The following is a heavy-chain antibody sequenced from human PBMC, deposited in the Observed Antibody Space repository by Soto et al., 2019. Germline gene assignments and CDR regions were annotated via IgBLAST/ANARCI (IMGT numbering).Heavy chain of an antibody. V-gene: IGHV4-28*01. J-gene: IGHJ4*02. D-gene: IGHD2-8*01. CDR2: ISYTGTT. CDR1: DYSVSSSNW. CDR3: ARTMLRRGNFDS. Sequence: QVQLQESGPGLVMPSDTLSLTCVVSDYSVSSSNWWGWIRQPPGKGLEWIGYISYTGTTYYNPSLKSRVTMSVDTSKNQFSLQLTSVTAVDTAVYYCARTMLRRGNFDSWGQGTLVTVSS.